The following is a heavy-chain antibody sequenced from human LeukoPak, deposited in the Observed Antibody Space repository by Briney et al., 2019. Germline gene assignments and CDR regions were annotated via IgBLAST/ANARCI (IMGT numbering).Heavy chain of an antibody. CDR3: ATGWSGLDAFDI. D-gene: IGHD3-3*01. J-gene: IGHJ3*02. Sequence: GASVKVSCKVSGYTLTELSMHWVRQAPGKGLEWMGGFDPEDGETIYAQKFQGRVTMTEDTSTDTAYMELSSLRSEDTAVYYCATGWSGLDAFDIWGQGTMVTVSS. CDR1: GYTLTELS. V-gene: IGHV1-24*01. CDR2: FDPEDGET.